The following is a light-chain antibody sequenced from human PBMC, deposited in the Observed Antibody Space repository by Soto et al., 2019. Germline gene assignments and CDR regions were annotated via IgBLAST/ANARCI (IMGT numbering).Light chain of an antibody. J-gene: IGKJ1*01. Sequence: DVVMTQSPLSLPVTLGQPASISCRSSRSLVYSDGNAYLNWFQQRPGQSPRRLIYKASNRDSGVPDRFRCSWSGTDFTLQINRVEVADVWVYYCMQGPHWPPTFGRGTRVEI. CDR3: MQGPHWPPT. V-gene: IGKV2-30*01. CDR2: KAS. CDR1: RSLVYSDGNAY.